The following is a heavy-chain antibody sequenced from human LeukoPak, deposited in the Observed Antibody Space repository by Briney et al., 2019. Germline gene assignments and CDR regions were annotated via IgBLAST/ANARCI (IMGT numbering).Heavy chain of an antibody. CDR2: ISWNSGSI. V-gene: IGHV3-9*01. Sequence: PGGSLRLSCAASGFTFDDYAMHWVRQAPGKGLEWVSGISWNSGSIGYADSVKGRFTISRDNAKNSLYLQMNSLRGEDTAVYYCAKGVPDYIHYFDYWGQGTLVTVSS. CDR1: GFTFDDYA. D-gene: IGHD3-10*01. CDR3: AKGVPDYIHYFDY. J-gene: IGHJ4*02.